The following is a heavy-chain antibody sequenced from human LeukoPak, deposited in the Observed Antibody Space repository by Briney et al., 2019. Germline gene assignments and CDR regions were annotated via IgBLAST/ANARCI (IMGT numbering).Heavy chain of an antibody. V-gene: IGHV1-2*02. Sequence: ASVKVSCKASGYTFTGYYMHWVRQAPGQGLEWMGWINPNSGGTNYAQKFQGRVTMTRDTSISTAYMVLSRLRSDDTAVYYCARDLLLWFGEWSNWFDPWGQGTLVTVSS. D-gene: IGHD3-10*01. CDR2: INPNSGGT. J-gene: IGHJ5*02. CDR3: ARDLLLWFGEWSNWFDP. CDR1: GYTFTGYY.